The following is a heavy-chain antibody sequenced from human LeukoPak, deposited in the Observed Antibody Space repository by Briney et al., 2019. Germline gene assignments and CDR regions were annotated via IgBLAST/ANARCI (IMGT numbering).Heavy chain of an antibody. Sequence: ASVKVSCRASGYTFTSYGFTWVRQAPGQGPEWMGWISAYDGNTNSAQKFQGRVTMTTDTSSSTAYMELRSLTSDDTAVYYCAREWDGDPYYYYGMDVWGQGTTVTVSS. V-gene: IGHV1-18*01. D-gene: IGHD4-17*01. CDR3: AREWDGDPYYYYGMDV. CDR1: GYTFTSYG. CDR2: ISAYDGNT. J-gene: IGHJ6*02.